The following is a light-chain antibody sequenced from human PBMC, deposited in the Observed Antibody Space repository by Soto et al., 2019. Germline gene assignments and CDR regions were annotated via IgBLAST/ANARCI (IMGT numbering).Light chain of an antibody. CDR3: QQYNSYSIT. CDR1: QRIRSTY. J-gene: IGKJ5*01. Sequence: GERATRSCNASQRIRSTYLAWYQQKPGQAPMLLIYDGYSRATGSPDTFSGSGPGTDFTLTISSLQPDDFATYYCQQYNSYSITFGPGTRLEI. CDR2: DGY. V-gene: IGKV3-20*01.